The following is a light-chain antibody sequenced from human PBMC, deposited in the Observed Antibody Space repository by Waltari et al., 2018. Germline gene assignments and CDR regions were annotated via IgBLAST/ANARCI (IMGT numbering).Light chain of an antibody. CDR1: QSLLHVDGYNY. J-gene: IGKJ1*01. CDR2: MGS. Sequence: DIVMTQSPLSLPVTPGEPASISCRSSQSLLHVDGYNYLDWYLQKPGQSPQLLIYMGSNRAAGVPERFSGSGSGTDFTLKISRVEAEDVGVYYCMQPLETPWTFGQGTKVEIK. V-gene: IGKV2-28*01. CDR3: MQPLETPWT.